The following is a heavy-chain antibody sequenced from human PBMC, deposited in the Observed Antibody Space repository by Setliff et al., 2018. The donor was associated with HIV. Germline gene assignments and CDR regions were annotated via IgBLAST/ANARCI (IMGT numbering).Heavy chain of an antibody. CDR1: GGSISSGSYH. Sequence: SETLSLTCTVSGGSISSGSYHWSWIRQPAGKGLEWIGRFYTSGSTNYNPSLKSRVTISVEKSKSQFSLNLSSVTAADTAVYYCASSYDPNYYVSGSYHRHQGMYFDYWGQGMLVTVS. CDR3: ASSYDPNYYVSGSYHRHQGMYFDY. V-gene: IGHV4-61*02. D-gene: IGHD3-10*01. J-gene: IGHJ4*02. CDR2: FYTSGST.